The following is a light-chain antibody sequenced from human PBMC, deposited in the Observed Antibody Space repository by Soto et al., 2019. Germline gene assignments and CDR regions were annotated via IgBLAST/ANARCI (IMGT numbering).Light chain of an antibody. CDR3: QQRSNWPPIT. CDR1: QSVSSN. V-gene: IGKV3-15*01. J-gene: IGKJ5*01. CDR2: GAS. Sequence: EIVITQSPSTLSVSPGERATLSCRASQSVSSNLAWYQQKPGQAPRLLIYGASTRATGIPARFTGSGSGTDFTLTTSSLEPEDFAAYYCQQRSNWPPITFGQGTRLEIK.